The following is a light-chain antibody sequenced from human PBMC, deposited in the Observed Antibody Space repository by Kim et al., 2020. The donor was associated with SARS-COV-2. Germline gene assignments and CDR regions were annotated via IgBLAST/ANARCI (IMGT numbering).Light chain of an antibody. CDR1: SGHSTYA. CDR3: QTWDTGIRV. Sequence: QLVLTQSPSASASLGASVKLTCTLSSGHSTYAIAWHQQQPEEGPRYLMKVDSDGSHNKGDGIPDRFSGSSSGAERYLTISSLQSEDEADYYCQTWDTGIRVFGGGTQLTVL. J-gene: IGLJ3*02. V-gene: IGLV4-69*01. CDR2: VDSDGSH.